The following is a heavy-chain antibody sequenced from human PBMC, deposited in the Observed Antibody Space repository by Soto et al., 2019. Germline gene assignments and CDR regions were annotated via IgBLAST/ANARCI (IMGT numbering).Heavy chain of an antibody. CDR3: AKRRGAGGHFDY. J-gene: IGHJ4*02. D-gene: IGHD2-15*01. CDR2: VSSGGGT. CDR1: GFTFSTYA. Sequence: QRLSITASGFTFSTYARGWVSQAPGKGLEWVSVVSSGGGTHYADSVKGRFTVSRDNSKNTLSLQMNSLRADDTAVYYCAKRRGAGGHFDYWGQGALVTVSS. V-gene: IGHV3-23*01.